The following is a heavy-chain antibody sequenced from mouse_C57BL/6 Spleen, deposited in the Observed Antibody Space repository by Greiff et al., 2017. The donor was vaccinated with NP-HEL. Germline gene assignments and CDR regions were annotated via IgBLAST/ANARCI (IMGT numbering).Heavy chain of an antibody. CDR1: GFSLTSYG. J-gene: IGHJ3*01. Sequence: QVQLKESGPGLVAPSQSLSITCTVSGFSLTSYGVHWVRQPPGKGLEWLVVIWSDGSTTYNSALKSRLSISKDNSKSQVSLKMNSLQTDDTAMYYCARHADYDYGDGGWFAYWGQGTLVTVSA. CDR3: ARHADYDYGDGGWFAY. CDR2: IWSDGST. D-gene: IGHD2-4*01. V-gene: IGHV2-6-1*01.